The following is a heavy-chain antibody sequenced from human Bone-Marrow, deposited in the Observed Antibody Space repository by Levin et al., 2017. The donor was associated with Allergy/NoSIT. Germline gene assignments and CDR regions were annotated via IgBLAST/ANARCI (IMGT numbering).Heavy chain of an antibody. J-gene: IGHJ4*02. CDR3: TTQWLGEGDNNLDH. V-gene: IGHV3-15*01. D-gene: IGHD3-10*01. CDR1: GFTFSNAW. CDR2: MKSYFDGGTT. Sequence: PGGSLRLSCAASGFTFSNAWMSWVRQAPGKGLEWVGRMKSYFDGGTTEYAAPVQGRFSISRDNSKQTLYLQMNSLKTEDTAVYYCTTQWLGEGDNNLDHWGQGTLVTVSS.